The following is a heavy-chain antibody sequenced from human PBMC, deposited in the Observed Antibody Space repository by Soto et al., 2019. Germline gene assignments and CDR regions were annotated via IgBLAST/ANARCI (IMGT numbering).Heavy chain of an antibody. J-gene: IGHJ5*02. D-gene: IGHD6-19*01. V-gene: IGHV2-26*01. CDR1: GLSITDSEMG. CDR3: ARRHLAVAVSPWFDP. CDR2: IDSSGEK. Sequence: QVTLKESGPVLVKPTETLTLRCTVSGLSITDSEMGVSWIRQPPGQTLEWLAHIDSSGEKSYRTFLKSRLAISKDPSKSQIVLTMTNMDPADTATYYCARRHLAVAVSPWFDPWGQGIPVTVSS.